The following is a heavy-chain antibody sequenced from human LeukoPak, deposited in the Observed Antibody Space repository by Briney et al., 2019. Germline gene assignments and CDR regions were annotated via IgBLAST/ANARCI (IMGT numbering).Heavy chain of an antibody. Sequence: RGSLRLSCAPSGVTFSIYAMHWVCHGPGKGLEWVAVISYVGSTKYYADSVKGRFTISRDNSKNTLYLQMNSLRAEDTAVYSCARNPIVATILYYFDYWGQGTLVTVSS. V-gene: IGHV3-30-3*01. CDR1: GVTFSIYA. J-gene: IGHJ4*02. CDR2: ISYVGSTK. D-gene: IGHD5-12*01. CDR3: ARNPIVATILYYFDY.